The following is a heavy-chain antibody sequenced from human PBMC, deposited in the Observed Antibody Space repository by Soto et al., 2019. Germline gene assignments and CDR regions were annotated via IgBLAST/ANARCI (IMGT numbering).Heavy chain of an antibody. V-gene: IGHV3-21*01. J-gene: IGHJ4*02. CDR2: ISSSSSYI. D-gene: IGHD3-3*01. CDR3: ARDTSGYYLPDY. CDR1: GFTFSSYS. Sequence: EVQLVESGGGLVKPGGSLRLSCAASGFTFSSYSMNWVRQAPGKGLEWVSFISSSSSYIYYADSVKGRFTISRDNDKNSLYLQMNSLRAEDTAVYYCARDTSGYYLPDYWGQGTLVTVSS.